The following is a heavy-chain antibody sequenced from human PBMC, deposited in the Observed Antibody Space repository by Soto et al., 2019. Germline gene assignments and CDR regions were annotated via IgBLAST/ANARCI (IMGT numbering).Heavy chain of an antibody. V-gene: IGHV3-15*07. J-gene: IGHJ4*02. CDR1: GFPYSYVW. CDR2: IKSKNDGGTA. D-gene: IGHD1-26*01. CDR3: STGREDRLY. Sequence: EVQLVESGGGLVKPGGSLRLSCAASGFPYSYVWMNWVRQTPGRGLEWVGRIKSKNDGGTADIAAPVKGRFIISRDDSINTVYLQMNSLKTEDTAVYYCSTGREDRLYWGQGTLVTVSS.